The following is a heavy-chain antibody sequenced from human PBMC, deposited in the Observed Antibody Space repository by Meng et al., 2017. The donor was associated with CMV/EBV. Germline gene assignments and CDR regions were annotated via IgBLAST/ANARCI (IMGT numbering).Heavy chain of an antibody. CDR3: AKGPTGTADY. V-gene: IGHV3-30*02. CDR1: GFTFSSYG. CDR2: IRYDGSNK. Sequence: QGQVVESGGGVVQPGGSLRLSCAASGFTFSSYGMHWVRQAPGKGLEWVAFIRYDGSNKYYADSVKGRFTISRDNSKNTLYLQMNSLRAEDTAVYYCAKGPTGTADYWGQGTLVTVSS. J-gene: IGHJ4*02. D-gene: IGHD1-1*01.